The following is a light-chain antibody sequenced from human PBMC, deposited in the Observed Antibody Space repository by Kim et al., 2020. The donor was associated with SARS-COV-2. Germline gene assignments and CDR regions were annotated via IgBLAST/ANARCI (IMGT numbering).Light chain of an antibody. J-gene: IGKJ1*01. CDR2: WAS. V-gene: IGKV4-1*01. Sequence: DVVMSQSPDSLAVSLGARATISCKSSQSVLSSSIDKNCLAWYQQKPGQPPKLLIYWASDRESGVPDRFSGSGSGTDFTLTISSLQAEDVAVYCCQQYYSTPASFGQGAKVGIK. CDR3: QQYYSTPAS. CDR1: QSVLSSSIDKNC.